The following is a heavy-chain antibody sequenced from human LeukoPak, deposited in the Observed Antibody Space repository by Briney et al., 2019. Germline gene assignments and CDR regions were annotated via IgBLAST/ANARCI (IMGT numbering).Heavy chain of an antibody. V-gene: IGHV4-30-4*08. Sequence: PSETLSLTCTVSGGSIRSGDYYWTWIRQAPGKGLEWIGYMLYSGSTFYNATLKSRVTISVDTSKNQFSLNLSSVTAADAAVYYCARTPYNSSPDCWGQGTLVAVSS. CDR2: MLYSGST. CDR3: ARTPYNSSPDC. J-gene: IGHJ4*02. CDR1: GGSIRSGDYY. D-gene: IGHD6-6*01.